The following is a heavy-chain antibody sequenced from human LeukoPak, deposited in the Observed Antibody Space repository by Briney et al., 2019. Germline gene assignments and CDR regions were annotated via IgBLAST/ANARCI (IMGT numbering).Heavy chain of an antibody. CDR2: IYYSGST. CDR3: ARDYGGNYAFGY. V-gene: IGHV4-30-4*01. D-gene: IGHD4-23*01. Sequence: SSETLSLTCTVSGGSISSGDYYWSWIRQPPGKGLEWIGYIYYSGSTYYNPSLKSRVTISVDTSKNQFSLKLSSVTAADTAVYYCARDYGGNYAFGYWGQGTLVTVSS. J-gene: IGHJ4*02. CDR1: GGSISSGDYY.